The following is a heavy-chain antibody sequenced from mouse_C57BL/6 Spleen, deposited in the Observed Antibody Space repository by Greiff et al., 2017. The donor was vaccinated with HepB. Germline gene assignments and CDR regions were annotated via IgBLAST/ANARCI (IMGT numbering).Heavy chain of an antibody. V-gene: IGHV3-6*01. CDR2: ISYDGSN. Sequence: VQLQQSGPGLVKPSQSLSLTCSVTGYSITSGYYWNWIRQFPGNKLEWMGYISYDGSNNYNPSLKNRISITRDTSKNQFFLKLNSVTTEDTATYYCATIYYDYDAAWFAYWGQGTLVTVSA. D-gene: IGHD2-4*01. CDR3: ATIYYDYDAAWFAY. CDR1: GYSITSGYY. J-gene: IGHJ3*01.